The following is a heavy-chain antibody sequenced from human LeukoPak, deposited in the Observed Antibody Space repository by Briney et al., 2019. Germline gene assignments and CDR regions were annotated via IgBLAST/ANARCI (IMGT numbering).Heavy chain of an antibody. CDR2: ISAYNGNT. Sequence: GASVKVSCKAFGYTFTSYGISWVRQAPGQGLEWMGWISAYNGNTNYAQKLQGRVTMTTDTSTSTAYMALRSLRSDDTAVYYCARGSYYDSTDWYFDLWGRGTLVTVSS. CDR3: ARGSYYDSTDWYFDL. CDR1: GYTFTSYG. D-gene: IGHD3-22*01. V-gene: IGHV1-18*01. J-gene: IGHJ2*01.